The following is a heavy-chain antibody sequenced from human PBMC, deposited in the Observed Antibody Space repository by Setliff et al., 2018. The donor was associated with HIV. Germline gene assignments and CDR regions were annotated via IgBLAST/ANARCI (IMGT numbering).Heavy chain of an antibody. V-gene: IGHV4-39*01. CDR2: IYPSGSA. CDR1: GDSISSTTYY. D-gene: IGHD6-19*01. CDR3: VRHGNQWLVTVDY. Sequence: SETLSLTCTVSGDSISSTTYYWGWIRQPTGKGLEWIGSIYPSGSAFYNTSLKSPVTMSVDTSRNQFSLKLSSVTAADTAIYYCVRHGNQWLVTVDYWGQGTLVTVSS. J-gene: IGHJ4*02.